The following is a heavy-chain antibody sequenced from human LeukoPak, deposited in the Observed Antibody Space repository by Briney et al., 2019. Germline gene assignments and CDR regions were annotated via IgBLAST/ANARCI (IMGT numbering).Heavy chain of an antibody. J-gene: IGHJ6*02. CDR3: EGSGSYREVYYYYGMDV. CDR1: GGSISSSSYY. V-gene: IGHV4-39*01. Sequence: SETLSLTCTVSGGSISSSSYYWGWIRQPPGKGLEWIGSIYCSGSTYYNPSLKSRVTISVDTSKNQFSLKLSSVTAADTAVYYCEGSGSYREVYYYYGMDVWGQGTTVTVSS. D-gene: IGHD3-16*02. CDR2: IYCSGST.